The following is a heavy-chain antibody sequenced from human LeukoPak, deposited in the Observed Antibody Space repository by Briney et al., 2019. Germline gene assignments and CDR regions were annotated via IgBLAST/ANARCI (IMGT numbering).Heavy chain of an antibody. CDR3: ARVLVTYYYDSSGYYFEAFDI. V-gene: IGHV4-34*01. CDR2: ITHSGST. Sequence: SETLSLTCALYAGSFSGYYWSWIRHPPGKGLEWIGDITHSGSTKYNPSLKSRVTISVDPSKNPLSLRLNYVTGPGPAVCYCARVLVTYYYDSSGYYFEAFDIWGQGTMVTVSS. CDR1: AGSFSGYY. D-gene: IGHD3-22*01. J-gene: IGHJ3*02.